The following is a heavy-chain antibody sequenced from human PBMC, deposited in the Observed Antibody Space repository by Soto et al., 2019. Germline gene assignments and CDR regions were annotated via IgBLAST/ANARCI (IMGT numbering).Heavy chain of an antibody. V-gene: IGHV4-34*01. CDR3: ARARGYTVRNAFDI. D-gene: IGHD2-2*02. CDR1: GGSFSGYY. CDR2: INHSGST. J-gene: IGHJ3*02. Sequence: QVQLQQWGAGLLKPSETLSLTCAVYGGSFSGYYWSWIRQPPGKGLEWIGEINHSGSTNYNPSLKRRVTISVDTSKNQFSLKLSSVTAADTAVYYCARARGYTVRNAFDIWGQGTMVTVSS.